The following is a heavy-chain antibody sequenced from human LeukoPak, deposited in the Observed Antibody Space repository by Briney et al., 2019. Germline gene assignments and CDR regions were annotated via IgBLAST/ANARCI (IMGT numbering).Heavy chain of an antibody. Sequence: SETLSLTCTVSGGSISSHYWSWIRQPPGKGLEWIGYIYYSGSTNYNPSLKSRATISVDTSKNQFSLKLSSVTAADTAVYYCARSYYDFWSGSTNWFDPWGQGTLVTVSS. J-gene: IGHJ5*02. CDR3: ARSYYDFWSGSTNWFDP. D-gene: IGHD3-3*01. CDR2: IYYSGST. V-gene: IGHV4-59*11. CDR1: GGSISSHY.